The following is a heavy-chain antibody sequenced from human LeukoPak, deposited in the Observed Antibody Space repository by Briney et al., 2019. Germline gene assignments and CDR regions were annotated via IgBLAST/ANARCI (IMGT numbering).Heavy chain of an antibody. Sequence: SETLSLTCTVSGGSISSYYWSWIRQPPGKGLEWIGEINHSGSTNYNPSLKSRVTISVDTSKNQFPLKLSSVTAADTAVYYCARGLVGIAVAGTVDDYWGQGTLVTVSS. CDR2: INHSGST. J-gene: IGHJ4*02. CDR1: GGSISSYY. CDR3: ARGLVGIAVAGTVDDY. D-gene: IGHD6-19*01. V-gene: IGHV4-34*01.